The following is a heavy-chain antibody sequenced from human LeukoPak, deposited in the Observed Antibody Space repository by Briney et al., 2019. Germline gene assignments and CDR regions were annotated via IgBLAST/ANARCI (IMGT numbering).Heavy chain of an antibody. CDR2: INHSGST. V-gene: IGHV4-34*01. J-gene: IGHJ4*02. CDR3: ARGGDTPFDY. D-gene: IGHD5-18*01. Sequence: PSETLSLTCAVYGGSFSGYYWSWIRQPPGKGLEWIGEINHSGSTNYNPSLKSRVTISVDTSKSQFSLKLSSVTAADTAVYYRARGGDTPFDYWGQGTLVTVSS. CDR1: GGSFSGYY.